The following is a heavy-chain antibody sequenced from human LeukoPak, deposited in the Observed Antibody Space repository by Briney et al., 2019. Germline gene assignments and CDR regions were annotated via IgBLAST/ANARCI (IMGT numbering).Heavy chain of an antibody. J-gene: IGHJ4*02. V-gene: IGHV3-73*01. CDR2: IRSKGNSYAT. D-gene: IGHD3-10*01. CDR1: GLTFSGYA. CDR3: IRPYGWRSM. Sequence: GGSLRLSCAASGLTFSGYAMHWVRQASGEGLEWVGCIRSKGNSYATAYAASLKDRFSIDRDNSKITAYLQMNSPKAEDTALYYCIRPYGWRSMWGQGTLVTVSS.